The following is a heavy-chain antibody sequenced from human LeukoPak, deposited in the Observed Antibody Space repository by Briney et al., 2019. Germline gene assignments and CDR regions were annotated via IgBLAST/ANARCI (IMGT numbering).Heavy chain of an antibody. CDR1: GFTFSSYA. D-gene: IGHD2-2*02. CDR2: ISGSGGST. J-gene: IGHJ4*02. CDR3: AKGGYCSSTSCYIPHQFDY. Sequence: GGSLRLSCAASGFTFSSYAMSWVRQAPGKGLEWVSAISGSGGSTYYADSVKGRFTISRDNSKNTLYLQMNSLRAEDTAAYYCAKGGYCSSTSCYIPHQFDYWGQGTLVTVSS. V-gene: IGHV3-23*01.